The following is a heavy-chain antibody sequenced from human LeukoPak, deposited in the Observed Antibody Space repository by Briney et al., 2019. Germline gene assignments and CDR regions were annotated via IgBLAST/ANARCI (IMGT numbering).Heavy chain of an antibody. CDR1: GYTFTSYY. J-gene: IGHJ4*02. CDR2: INPSGGST. Sequence: ASVKVSCKASGYTFTSYYMHWLRQAPGQGLEWMGIINPSGGSTSYAQKFQGRVTMTRDTSTSTVYMGLSSLRSEDTAVYYCARTDQNYFDYWGQGTPGTVSS. V-gene: IGHV1-46*01. CDR3: ARTDQNYFDY.